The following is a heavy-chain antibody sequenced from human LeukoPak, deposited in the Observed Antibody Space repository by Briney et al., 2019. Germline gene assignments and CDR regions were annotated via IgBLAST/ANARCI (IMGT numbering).Heavy chain of an antibody. CDR3: ARGDYGDWGIDP. CDR1: GGSISSGGFS. CDR2: IYHSGST. V-gene: IGHV4-30-2*01. Sequence: PSETLSLTCVVSGGSISSGGFSWSWIRQPPGKGLEWIGYIYHSGSTYYNPSLKSRVTISIDKSKNQFSLKLNSVTAADTAVYYCARGDYGDWGIDPWGQGTLVIVSS. J-gene: IGHJ5*02. D-gene: IGHD4-17*01.